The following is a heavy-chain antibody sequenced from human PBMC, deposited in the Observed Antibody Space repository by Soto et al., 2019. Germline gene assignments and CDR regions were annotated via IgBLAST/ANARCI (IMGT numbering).Heavy chain of an antibody. D-gene: IGHD6-13*01. Sequence: EVHLLESGGGLVHPGESLRLSCGASGFTFSNCVMTWVRQAPGKGLEWVSCITDSGTGTYYADSVKGRFTISSDNSKHTMYLQLNNLRAEDTGVYYCAKGLINGRWYAEDWGQVTLVTVSS. CDR2: ITDSGTGT. CDR1: GFTFSNCV. J-gene: IGHJ4*02. V-gene: IGHV3-23*01. CDR3: AKGLINGRWYAED.